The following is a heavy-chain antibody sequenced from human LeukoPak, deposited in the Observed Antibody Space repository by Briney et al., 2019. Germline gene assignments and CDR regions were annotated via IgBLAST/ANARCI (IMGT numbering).Heavy chain of an antibody. D-gene: IGHD2-15*01. CDR1: GFSFGTFA. CDR2: ITDSGAST. CDR3: AKTMGRIDVDY. J-gene: IGHJ4*02. Sequence: PGGSLRLSCAASGFSFGTFAMSWVRQAPGKGLEWVSIITDSGASTYYADSVKGRFTISRDNSKNTMYLQMDSLTAEDTAVYYCAKTMGRIDVDYCGQGTLITVSS. V-gene: IGHV3-23*01.